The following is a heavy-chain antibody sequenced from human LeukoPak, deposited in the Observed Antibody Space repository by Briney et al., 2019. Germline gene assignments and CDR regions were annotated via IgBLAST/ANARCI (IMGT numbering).Heavy chain of an antibody. V-gene: IGHV4-39*01. CDR1: GGSISSSSYY. J-gene: IGHJ5*02. CDR2: IYYSGST. D-gene: IGHD2-15*01. Sequence: SETLSLTCTVSGGSISSSSYYWGWIRQPPGKGLEWIGSIYYSGSTYYNPSLMSRVTISVDTSKNQFSLKLSSVTAADTAVYYCARHVVVVAATPRWFDPWGQGTLVTVSS. CDR3: ARHVVVVAATPRWFDP.